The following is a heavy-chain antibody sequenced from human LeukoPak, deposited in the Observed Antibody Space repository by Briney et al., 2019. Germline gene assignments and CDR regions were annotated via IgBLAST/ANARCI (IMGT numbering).Heavy chain of an antibody. D-gene: IGHD2-2*01. CDR2: IRYDGNEN. J-gene: IGHJ4*02. V-gene: IGHV3-30*02. CDR3: AKDNPIEEVPGLGPGQ. CDR1: GFTFSNSG. Sequence: GGSLRLSCAASGFTFSNSGMHWVRQAPGKGLEWVAFIRYDGNENFYGDSVKGRFTISRDNSKNTLYLQMNSLRAEDTAVYYCAKDNPIEEVPGLGPGQWGQGTLVTVSS.